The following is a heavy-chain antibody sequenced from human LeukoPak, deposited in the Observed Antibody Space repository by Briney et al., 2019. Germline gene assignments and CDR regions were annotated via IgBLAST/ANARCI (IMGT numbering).Heavy chain of an antibody. V-gene: IGHV4-59*02. CDR2: IYYIGST. D-gene: IGHD1-26*01. Sequence: ASETLSLTCTVSGGSVSSHYWSWIRQPPGKGLEWIGYIYYIGSTNYNPSLKSRLTISVDMSKNQLSLKLSSVTAADTAVYYCARGVTSPLDAFDIWGQGTMVTVSS. CDR3: ARGVTSPLDAFDI. J-gene: IGHJ3*02. CDR1: GGSVSSHY.